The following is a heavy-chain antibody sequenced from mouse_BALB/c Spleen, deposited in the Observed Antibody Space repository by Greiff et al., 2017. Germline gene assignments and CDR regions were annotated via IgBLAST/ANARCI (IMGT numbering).Heavy chain of an antibody. CDR1: GYAFSSYW. CDR2: IYPGDGDT. J-gene: IGHJ2*01. V-gene: IGHV1-80*01. CDR3: ARSGYYYFDY. Sequence: VMLVESGAELVRPGSSVKISCKASGYAFSSYWMNWVKQRPGQGLEWIGQIYPGDGDTNYNGKFKGKATLTADKSSSTAYMQLSSLTSEDSAVYFCARSGYYYFDYWGQGTTLTVSS. D-gene: IGHD3-1*01.